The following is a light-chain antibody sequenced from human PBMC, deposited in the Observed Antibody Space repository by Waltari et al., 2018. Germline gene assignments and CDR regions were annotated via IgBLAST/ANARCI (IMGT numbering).Light chain of an antibody. CDR3: SSYAATNNLRNV. J-gene: IGLJ1*01. CDR1: AFKY. CDR2: DVF. Sequence: QSALTQPPSASGSEGQSVTISCTGAFKYVSWYQKHPGKAPKLLIYDVFKRPSGVTDRFFGSQSGDTATLTVSWVQSEDEAVYYCSSYAATNNLRNVFGTGTRLTVL. V-gene: IGLV2-8*01.